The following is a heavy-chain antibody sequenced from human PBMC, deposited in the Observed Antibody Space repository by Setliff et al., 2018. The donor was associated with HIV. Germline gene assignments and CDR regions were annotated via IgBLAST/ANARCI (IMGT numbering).Heavy chain of an antibody. V-gene: IGHV3-30*02. CDR3: AQLAAADDS. CDR2: IRYDGSDK. D-gene: IGHD6-13*01. J-gene: IGHJ4*02. Sequence: PGGSLRLSCAVSGFSFSSYALHWVRQAPGKGLEWVAFIRYDGSDKYYADSVMGRFTISRDNSKNTLYLQMNTLRTEDTAVYYCAQLAAADDSWGQGTLVTVSS. CDR1: GFSFSSYA.